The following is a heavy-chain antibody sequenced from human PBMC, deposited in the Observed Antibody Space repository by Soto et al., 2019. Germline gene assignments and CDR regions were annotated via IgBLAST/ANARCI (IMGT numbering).Heavy chain of an antibody. CDR3: ARVGGSSSWYDNYYYYYGMDV. Sequence: QVQLVQSGAEVKKPGSSVKVSCKASGGTFSSYAISWVRQAPGQGLEWMGGIIPIFGTANYAQKFQGRVTITADESTSTAYMELSSLRAEDTAVYYCARVGGSSSWYDNYYYYYGMDVWGQGTTVTVSS. D-gene: IGHD6-13*01. CDR1: GGTFSSYA. V-gene: IGHV1-69*12. CDR2: IIPIFGTA. J-gene: IGHJ6*02.